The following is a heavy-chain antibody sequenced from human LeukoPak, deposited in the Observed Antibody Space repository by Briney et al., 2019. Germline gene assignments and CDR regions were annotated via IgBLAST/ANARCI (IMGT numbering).Heavy chain of an antibody. CDR1: GYTFTGYY. J-gene: IGHJ3*02. V-gene: IGHV1-2*02. D-gene: IGHD3-10*01. CDR3: ARFLSQSGSFDI. Sequence: ASVKVSCKASGYTFTGYYMHWVRQAPGQGLEWMGWINPNSGGTNYAQKFQGRVTMTRDTSISTAYMELGRLRSDDTAVYYCARFLSQSGSFDIWGQGTMVTVSS. CDR2: INPNSGGT.